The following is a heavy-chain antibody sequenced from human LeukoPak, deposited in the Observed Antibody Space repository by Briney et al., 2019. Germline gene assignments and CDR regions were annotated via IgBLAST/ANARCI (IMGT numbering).Heavy chain of an antibody. J-gene: IGHJ4*02. CDR1: GFTSFSYA. CDR3: ARGIRQYAKSYFDY. D-gene: IGHD4-11*01. V-gene: IGHV3-33*01. CDR2: IFFDGVIQ. Sequence: GGSLRLSCVGSGFTSFSYAMHWVRQAPDKGLEWVATIFFDGVIQHYADSARGRLTISRDNAKNSLYLQMNSLRAEDTAVYYCARGIRQYAKSYFDYWGQGTLVTVSS.